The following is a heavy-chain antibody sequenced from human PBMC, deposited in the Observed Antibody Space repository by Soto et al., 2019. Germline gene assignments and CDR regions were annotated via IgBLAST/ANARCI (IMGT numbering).Heavy chain of an antibody. J-gene: IGHJ4*02. CDR2: IYTSGST. Sequence: SETLSLTCTVSGGSISSYYWSWIRQPAGKGLEWIGRIYTSGSTNYNPSLKSRVTMSVDTSKNQFSLKLSSVTAADTAVYYCAREPGDSSSWEGDYFDYWGQGTLVTVSS. CDR3: AREPGDSSSWEGDYFDY. CDR1: GGSISSYY. D-gene: IGHD6-13*01. V-gene: IGHV4-4*07.